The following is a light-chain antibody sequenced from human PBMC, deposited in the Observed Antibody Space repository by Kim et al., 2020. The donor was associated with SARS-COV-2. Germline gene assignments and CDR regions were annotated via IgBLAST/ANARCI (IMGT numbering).Light chain of an antibody. V-gene: IGKV3-20*01. J-gene: IGKJ1*01. Sequence: EIVLTQSPGTLSLSPGERATLSCRASQSVSSSYLAWYQQKPGQAPMLLIYGASSRATGIPDRFSGSGSGTDFTLTISRLEPEDFAVYYCQQYGSSPVTFGQGTKVDIK. CDR2: GAS. CDR3: QQYGSSPVT. CDR1: QSVSSSY.